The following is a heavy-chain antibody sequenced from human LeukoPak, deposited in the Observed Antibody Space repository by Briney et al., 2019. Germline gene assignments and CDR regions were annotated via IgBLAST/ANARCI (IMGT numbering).Heavy chain of an antibody. V-gene: IGHV4-59*08. J-gene: IGHJ5*02. CDR1: TGAISGYY. CDR3: VRQRGRRVWSDP. Sequence: ASETLSLTCTVSTGAISGYYWSWIRQPPGKGLEWIGYIYYSGSTNYNPSLQSRVTISVDTSNNQFSLRLRSVTAADTAVYYCVRQRGRRVWSDPWGQGTLVTVSS. CDR2: IYYSGST. D-gene: IGHD3-10*01.